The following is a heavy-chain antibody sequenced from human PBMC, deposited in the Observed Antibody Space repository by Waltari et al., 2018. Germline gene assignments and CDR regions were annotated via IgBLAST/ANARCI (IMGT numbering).Heavy chain of an antibody. Sequence: QVQLQESGPGLVKPSETLSLTCTVSGGSISSHYWSWIRQPPGKGLEWIGYIYYSGSTNYNPSRKSRVTISGDTSKNQFSLKLSSVTAADTAVYYCARRSTVAALDDYWGQGTLVTVSS. CDR3: ARRSTVAALDDY. CDR1: GGSISSHY. J-gene: IGHJ4*02. CDR2: IYYSGST. V-gene: IGHV4-59*11. D-gene: IGHD6-19*01.